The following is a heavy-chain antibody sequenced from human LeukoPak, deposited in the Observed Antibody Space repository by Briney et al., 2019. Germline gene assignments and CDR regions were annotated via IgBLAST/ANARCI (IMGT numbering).Heavy chain of an antibody. CDR1: GYSISSGYY. D-gene: IGHD3-22*01. CDR2: IYHSGST. V-gene: IGHV4-38-2*02. Sequence: SETLSLTCTVSGYSISSGYYWGWIRQSPGKGLEWIGSIYHSGSTYYNPSLKSRVTISVDTSKNQFSLKLSSVTAADTAVYYCARVRYYYDSSGYQSLSYYYYYMDVWGKGTTVTVSS. CDR3: ARVRYYYDSSGYQSLSYYYYYMDV. J-gene: IGHJ6*03.